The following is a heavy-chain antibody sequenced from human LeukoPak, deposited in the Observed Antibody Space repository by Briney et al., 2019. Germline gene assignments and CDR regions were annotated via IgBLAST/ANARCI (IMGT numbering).Heavy chain of an antibody. D-gene: IGHD1-7*01. CDR2: INPNSGGT. J-gene: IGHJ6*03. V-gene: IGHV1-2*02. CDR3: ASNLGGITGTTVYYMDV. Sequence: GASVKVSCKASGYTFTGYYMHWVRQAPGQGLEWMGWINPNSGGTNYAQKFQGRVTMTRDTSISTAYMELSRLRSDDTAVYYCASNLGGITGTTVYYMDVWGKGTTVTVSS. CDR1: GYTFTGYY.